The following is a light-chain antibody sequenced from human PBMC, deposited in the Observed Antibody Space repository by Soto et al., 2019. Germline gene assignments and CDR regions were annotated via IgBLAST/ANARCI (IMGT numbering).Light chain of an antibody. CDR1: SSDVGGYNY. CDR2: DVS. V-gene: IGLV2-14*01. J-gene: IGLJ1*01. Sequence: SVLTQPASVSGSPGQSITISCTGTSSDVGGYNYVSWYQQHPGKAPKLMIYDVSNRPSGVSNRFSGSKSGNTASLTISGLQAEDEADYYCSSYTSSSTLDVFGTGTQLTVL. CDR3: SSYTSSSTLDV.